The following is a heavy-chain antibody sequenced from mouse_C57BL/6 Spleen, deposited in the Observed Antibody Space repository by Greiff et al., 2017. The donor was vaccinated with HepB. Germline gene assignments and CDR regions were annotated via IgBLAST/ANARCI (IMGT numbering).Heavy chain of an antibody. V-gene: IGHV1-15*01. D-gene: IGHD2-4*01. CDR3: TRFLIYYYSYFDY. Sequence: QVQLKESGAELVRPGASVTLSCKASGYTFTDYEMHWVKQTPVHGLEWIGAIDPENGGTAYNQKFKGKAILTADKSSSTAYMELRSLTSEDSAVYYSTRFLIYYYSYFDYWGQGTTLTVSS. J-gene: IGHJ2*01. CDR1: GYTFTDYE. CDR2: IDPENGGT.